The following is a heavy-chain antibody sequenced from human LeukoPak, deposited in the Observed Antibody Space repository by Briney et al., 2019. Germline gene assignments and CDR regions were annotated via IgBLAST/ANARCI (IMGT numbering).Heavy chain of an antibody. D-gene: IGHD5-18*01. J-gene: IGHJ4*02. V-gene: IGHV1-69*13. CDR1: GGTFSSYA. CDR3: ARGGYSYDSPLDY. Sequence: ASVKVSCKASGGTFSSYAISWVRQAPGQGLEWMGGIIPIFGTANYAQKFQGRVTITADESTSTAYMELSSLRSEDTAVYYCARGGYSYDSPLDYWAREPWSPSPQ. CDR2: IIPIFGTA.